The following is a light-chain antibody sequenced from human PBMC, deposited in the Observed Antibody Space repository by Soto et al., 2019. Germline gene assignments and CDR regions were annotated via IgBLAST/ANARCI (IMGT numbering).Light chain of an antibody. J-gene: IGKJ5*01. CDR1: QSVNIY. CDR2: GAS. V-gene: IGKV3D-15*01. Sequence: EIVMTQSPATLSVSPGERATLSCRASQSVNIYLAWYQQKPGQAPRLLIFGASSRATGIPARFSGSGSGTEFNLTISSLQPEDFATYYCQQSYSTPSSTFGQGTRLEIK. CDR3: QQSYSTPSST.